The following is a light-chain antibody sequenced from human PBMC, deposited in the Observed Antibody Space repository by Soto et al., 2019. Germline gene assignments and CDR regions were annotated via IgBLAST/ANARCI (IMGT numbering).Light chain of an antibody. Sequence: QSVLTQPPSASGSPGQSVTISCTGTKSDIGVYAFVSWYQHHPGKAPRLIIYEVVQRPSGVPDRFSGSKSGNTASLTVSGLQAADEADYFCKSYAGSNTYVFGSGTQLTV. J-gene: IGLJ7*01. V-gene: IGLV2-8*01. CDR2: EVV. CDR1: KSDIGVYAF. CDR3: KSYAGSNTYV.